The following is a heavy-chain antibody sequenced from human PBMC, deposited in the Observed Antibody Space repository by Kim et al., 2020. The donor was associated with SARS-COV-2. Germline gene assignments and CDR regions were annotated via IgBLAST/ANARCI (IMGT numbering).Heavy chain of an antibody. CDR2: INPNSGGT. CDR3: ARGEEIVVVVAATVDY. V-gene: IGHV1-2*02. CDR1: GYTFTGYY. J-gene: IGHJ4*02. D-gene: IGHD2-15*01. Sequence: ASVKVSCKASGYTFTGYYMHWVRQAPGQGLEWMGWINPNSGGTNYAQKFQGRVTMTRDTSISTAYMELSRLRSDDTAVYYCARGEEIVVVVAATVDYWGQGTLVTVSS.